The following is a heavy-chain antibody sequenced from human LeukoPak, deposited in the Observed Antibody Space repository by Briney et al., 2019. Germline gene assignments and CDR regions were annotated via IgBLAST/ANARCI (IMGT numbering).Heavy chain of an antibody. D-gene: IGHD2-2*01. V-gene: IGHV1-2*04. CDR1: GYTFTGHY. CDR3: ARGAEGYQLYYYYGMDV. Sequence: ASVKVSCKASGYTFTGHYMHWVRQAPGQGLEWMGWINPNSGGTNYAQKFQGWVTMTRDTSISTAYMELSRLRSDDTAVYYCARGAEGYQLYYYYGMDVWGQGTTVTVSS. J-gene: IGHJ6*02. CDR2: INPNSGGT.